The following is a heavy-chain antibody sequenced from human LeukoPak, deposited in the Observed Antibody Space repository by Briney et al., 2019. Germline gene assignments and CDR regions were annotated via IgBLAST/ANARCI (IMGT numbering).Heavy chain of an antibody. D-gene: IGHD6-19*01. V-gene: IGHV3-30*18. CDR2: ISYDGSNK. Sequence: PGGSLRLSCAASGFTFSSYGMNWVRQAPGKGLEWEVVISYDGSNKHYADSVKGRFTISRDNAKNSLSLQMNTLRAEDTAVYYCAKDRGSGWYFDYWGRGTLVTVSS. J-gene: IGHJ4*02. CDR3: AKDRGSGWYFDY. CDR1: GFTFSSYG.